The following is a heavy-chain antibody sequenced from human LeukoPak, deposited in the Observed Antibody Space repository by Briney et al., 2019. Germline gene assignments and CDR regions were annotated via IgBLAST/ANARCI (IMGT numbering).Heavy chain of an antibody. J-gene: IGHJ3*02. CDR1: GFTFSHYY. CDR2: ISSSGTTI. D-gene: IGHD2-2*01. V-gene: IGHV3-11*04. Sequence: GGSLRLSCAASGFTFSHYYMIWIRQAPGKGLEWVSYISSSGTTIYYADSVKGRFTISRDNAKNSLYLQMNSLRAEDTAVYYCARFYHDSFEIWGQGTMVTVSS. CDR3: ARFYHDSFEI.